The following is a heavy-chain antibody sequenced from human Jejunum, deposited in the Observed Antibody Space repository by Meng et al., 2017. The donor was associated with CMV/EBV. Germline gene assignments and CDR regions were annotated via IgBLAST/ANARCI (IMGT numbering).Heavy chain of an antibody. CDR1: GLNFKDYW. V-gene: IGHV3-7*04. J-gene: IGHJ4*02. Sequence: LKISCAASGLNFKDYWMDWVRQAPGRGLEWVANIRYDGGERYYVNSVEGRFFIYRDNARNTLYLQMNSLRGDDSAIYYCTRALDYWGQGTPVTVSS. CDR2: IRYDGGER. CDR3: TRALDY.